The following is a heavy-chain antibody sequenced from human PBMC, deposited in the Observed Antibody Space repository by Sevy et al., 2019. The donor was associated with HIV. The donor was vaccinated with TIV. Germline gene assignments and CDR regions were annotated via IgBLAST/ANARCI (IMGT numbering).Heavy chain of an antibody. D-gene: IGHD3-9*01. CDR1: GFTFSIYA. Sequence: GGSLRLSCAASGFTFSIYAMSWVRHAPGKGLEWVSTISVSGGSTYYADSVKGRFTISRDNSKNTLYLQMNSLRAEDTAIYFCAKDHDNNWFDPWGQGTLVTVSS. V-gene: IGHV3-23*01. CDR3: AKDHDNNWFDP. J-gene: IGHJ5*02. CDR2: ISVSGGST.